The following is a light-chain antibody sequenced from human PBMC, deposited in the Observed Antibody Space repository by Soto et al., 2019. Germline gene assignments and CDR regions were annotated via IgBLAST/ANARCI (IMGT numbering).Light chain of an antibody. CDR3: QQYYSTPYT. V-gene: IGKV4-1*01. CDR2: WAS. J-gene: IGKJ2*01. Sequence: DIVMTQSPDSLAVSLGERATINCKSSQSVLYSSNNKNYLAWYQHKPGQPPKLLMYWASTRESGVPDRFSGSGSGTDVTLTISSLQAEDGAVYYCQQYYSTPYTFGQGTKLEIK. CDR1: QSVLYSSNNKNY.